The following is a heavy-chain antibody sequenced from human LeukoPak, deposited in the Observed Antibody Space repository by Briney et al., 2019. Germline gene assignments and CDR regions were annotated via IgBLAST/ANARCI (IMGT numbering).Heavy chain of an antibody. CDR1: GFTFSSYS. V-gene: IGHV3-21*01. J-gene: IGHJ4*02. CDR3: ARDPSFITMVRGVIFDY. Sequence: PGGSLRLSCAASGFTFSSYSMNWVRQAPGKGLEWVSSISSSSSYIYYADSVKGRFTISRDNAKNSLYLQMNSLRAEDTAVYYCARDPSFITMVRGVIFDYWGQGTLVTVSS. CDR2: ISSSSSYI. D-gene: IGHD3-10*01.